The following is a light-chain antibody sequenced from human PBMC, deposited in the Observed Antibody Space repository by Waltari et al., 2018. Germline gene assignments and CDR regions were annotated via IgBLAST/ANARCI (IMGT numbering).Light chain of an antibody. CDR2: SAS. Sequence: EIVMTQSPATLSVSPGERATLSCRASQSINTNLAWYQQKSGQAPRLLIHSASTRATGIPAGFGGRGSGTEFTLTISSLQSEDSGVYYCQQYHNWPPWTFGQGTRLEIK. V-gene: IGKV3-15*01. CDR3: QQYHNWPPWT. CDR1: QSINTN. J-gene: IGKJ5*01.